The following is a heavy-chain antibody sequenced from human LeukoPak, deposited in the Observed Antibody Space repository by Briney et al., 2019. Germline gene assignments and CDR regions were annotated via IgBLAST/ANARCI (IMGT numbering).Heavy chain of an antibody. V-gene: IGHV3-21*01. CDR2: ISSSSSYI. CDR3: ARDAPRYCSGGSCYLGY. CDR1: GFTFSSYS. Sequence: PGGSLRLSCAASGFTFSSYSMNWVRQAPGKGLEWVSSISSSSSYIYYADSVKGRFTISRDNAKNSLYLQMNSLRAEDTAVYYCARDAPRYCSGGSCYLGYWGQGTLVTVSS. D-gene: IGHD2-15*01. J-gene: IGHJ4*02.